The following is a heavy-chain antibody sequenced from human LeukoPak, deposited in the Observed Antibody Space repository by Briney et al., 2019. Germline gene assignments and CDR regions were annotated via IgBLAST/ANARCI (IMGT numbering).Heavy chain of an antibody. D-gene: IGHD6-13*01. CDR1: GVSFSGYY. Sequence: TSETLSLTCAVYGVSFSGYYWSWLRQPPGKGLEWLGEINHSGSTNYNPSLKSRVTISVDTSKNQFSLKLSSVTAADTAVYYCARGYSSSWYYYGMDVWGKGTTVTVSS. V-gene: IGHV4-34*01. CDR2: INHSGST. CDR3: ARGYSSSWYYYGMDV. J-gene: IGHJ6*04.